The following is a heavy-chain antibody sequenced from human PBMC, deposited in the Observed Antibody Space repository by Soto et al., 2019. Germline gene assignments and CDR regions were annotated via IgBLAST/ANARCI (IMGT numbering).Heavy chain of an antibody. CDR2: ISYDGSNK. J-gene: IGHJ4*02. D-gene: IGHD3-16*01. CDR1: GFTFSSYG. V-gene: IGHV3-30*18. CDR3: AKDGSPLNYDYVCGSSRGFDY. Sequence: SGGGVVQPGRSLRLSCAASGFTFSSYGMHWVRQAPGKGLEWVAVISYDGSNKYYADSVKGRFTISRDNSKNTLYLQMNSLRAEDTAVYYCAKDGSPLNYDYVCGSSRGFDYWGQGTLVTVSS.